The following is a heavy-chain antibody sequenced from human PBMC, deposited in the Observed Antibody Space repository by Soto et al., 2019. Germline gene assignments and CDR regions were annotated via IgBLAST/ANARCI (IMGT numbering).Heavy chain of an antibody. CDR3: AHSDGGYEIIYFDF. CDR1: GFSFTTAGVA. Sequence: SCPTLVNPTQTLTLTCTFSGFSFTTAGVAVGWNRQTPGGALEWLTLIYYNDDRRFSPSLKTRLTITGDTSKNQVVLSLTNVDPGDTATYFCAHSDGGYEIIYFDFWGQGIPVTVSS. V-gene: IGHV2-5*01. J-gene: IGHJ4*02. D-gene: IGHD5-12*01. CDR2: IYYNDDR.